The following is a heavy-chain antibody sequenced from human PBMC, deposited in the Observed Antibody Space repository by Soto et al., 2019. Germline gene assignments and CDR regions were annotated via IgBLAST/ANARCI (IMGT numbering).Heavy chain of an antibody. CDR3: ARGTGIYSAVTGESPHALEM. CDR1: GGSLSTYY. Sequence: QVQLQESGPGLVKPSETLSLTCTVSGGSLSTYYWNWIRQSPGKGLEWIGYIYNSEITKYNPSLKSRVTISEDTSKRQVSLKLSSVTAADTAVYYCARGTGIYSAVTGESPHALEMGGQGTGVTVSS. D-gene: IGHD4-4*01. V-gene: IGHV4-59*01. J-gene: IGHJ3*02. CDR2: IYNSEIT.